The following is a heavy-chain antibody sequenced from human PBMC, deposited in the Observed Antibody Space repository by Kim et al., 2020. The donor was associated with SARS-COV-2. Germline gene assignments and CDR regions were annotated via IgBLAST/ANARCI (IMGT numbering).Heavy chain of an antibody. V-gene: IGHV3-23*01. CDR3: AKALHDYGDSVFLCY. J-gene: IGHJ4*02. Sequence: DSVKGRFTISRDNCKNTLYLQMNRLRAEDTAVYYCAKALHDYGDSVFLCYWGQGTLGTVSS. D-gene: IGHD4-17*01.